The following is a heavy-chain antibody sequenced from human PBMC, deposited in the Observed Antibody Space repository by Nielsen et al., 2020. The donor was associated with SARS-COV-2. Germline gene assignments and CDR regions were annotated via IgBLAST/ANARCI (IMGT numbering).Heavy chain of an antibody. V-gene: IGHV3-7*03. CDR3: AIDYGDYPKD. J-gene: IGHJ4*02. D-gene: IGHD4-17*01. CDR1: GFTFSAYW. Sequence: GESLKISCAASGFTFSAYWMSWVRQAPGKGPEWVANIKEDGGEKYYVDSVKGRFTISRDNAKDSLYLQMNSLRAEDTAVYYCAIDYGDYPKDWGQGTLVTVSS. CDR2: IKEDGGEK.